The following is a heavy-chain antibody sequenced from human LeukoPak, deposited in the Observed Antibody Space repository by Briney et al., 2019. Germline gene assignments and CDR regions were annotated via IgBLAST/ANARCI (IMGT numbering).Heavy chain of an antibody. CDR3: ARGGSYSDS. CDR2: TYFSGST. Sequence: PSQTLSLTCTVSGGSISSGGYYWSWIRQHPGKGLEWIGYTYFSGSTYYNPSLKSRATISVDTSKNQFSLNLNSVTAADTAVYYCARGGSYSDSWGQGTLVTVSS. CDR1: GGSISSGGYY. D-gene: IGHD1-26*01. J-gene: IGHJ4*02. V-gene: IGHV4-31*03.